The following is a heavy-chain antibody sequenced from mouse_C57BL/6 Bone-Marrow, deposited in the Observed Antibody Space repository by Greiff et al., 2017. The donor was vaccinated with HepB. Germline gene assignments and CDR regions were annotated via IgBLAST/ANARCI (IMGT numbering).Heavy chain of an antibody. V-gene: IGHV1-85*01. Sequence: VKLMESGPELVKPGASVKLSCKASGYTFTSYDINWVKQRPGQGLEWIGWIYPRDGSTKYNEKFKGKATLTVDTSSSTAYMELHSLTSEDSAVYFCARRTTVVVYYYAMDYWGQGTSVTVSS. CDR2: IYPRDGST. D-gene: IGHD1-1*01. CDR3: ARRTTVVVYYYAMDY. J-gene: IGHJ4*01. CDR1: GYTFTSYD.